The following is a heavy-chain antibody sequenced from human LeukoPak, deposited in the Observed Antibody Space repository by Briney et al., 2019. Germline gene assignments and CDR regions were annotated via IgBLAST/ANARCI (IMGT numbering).Heavy chain of an antibody. J-gene: IGHJ4*02. D-gene: IGHD2-15*01. CDR1: GYTFTGHF. V-gene: IGHV1-69*04. CDR2: IIPILGIA. Sequence: SVKVSCTASGYTFTGHFMHWVRQAPGQGLEWMGRIIPILGIANYAQKFQGRVTITAAKSTSTAYMELSSLRSEDTAVYYCARDTLYFDYWGQGTLVTVSS. CDR3: ARDTLYFDY.